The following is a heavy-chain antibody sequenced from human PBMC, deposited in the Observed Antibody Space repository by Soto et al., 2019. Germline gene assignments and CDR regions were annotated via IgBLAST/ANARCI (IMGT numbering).Heavy chain of an antibody. CDR1: GFTFSSYA. D-gene: IGHD3-22*01. J-gene: IGHJ4*02. Sequence: PGGSLRLSCSASGFTFSSYAMHWVRQAPGKGLEYVSAISSNGGSTYYADSVRGRFTISRDNSKNTLYLQMSSLRAEDTAVYYCVKSMIVYPYNNPSFDYWGQGTLVTVSS. CDR2: ISSNGGST. V-gene: IGHV3-64D*06. CDR3: VKSMIVYPYNNPSFDY.